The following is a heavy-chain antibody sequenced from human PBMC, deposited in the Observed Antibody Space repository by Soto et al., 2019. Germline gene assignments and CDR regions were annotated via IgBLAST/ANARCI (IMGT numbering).Heavy chain of an antibody. CDR1: GYTFSSSG. CDR2: ISTYNDNT. J-gene: IGHJ4*02. D-gene: IGHD3-22*01. Sequence: SLKVSCKASGYTFSSSGISWVRQAPGQGLEWMGWISTYNDNTNYAQNLQDRVTMTTETSTSTVYMELRSLRSDDTAVYYCATVRRPYYYDTSGYFDFWGQGTLVTASS. CDR3: ATVRRPYYYDTSGYFDF. V-gene: IGHV1-18*01.